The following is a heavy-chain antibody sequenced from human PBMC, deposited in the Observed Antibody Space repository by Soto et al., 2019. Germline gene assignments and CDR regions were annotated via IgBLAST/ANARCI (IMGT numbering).Heavy chain of an antibody. D-gene: IGHD6-19*01. Sequence: EVPLVESGGALVQRGGSLTLSCAASGFRFSIYSMNWVRQAPGKGLEWSAYITSDTKTIKYAESVKGRFTISRDNDKNSVYLQMDNLSDEDTAVYYCARSVEGHFDYWGQGTVVTVSS. CDR3: ARSVEGHFDY. V-gene: IGHV3-48*02. CDR2: ITSDTKTI. CDR1: GFRFSIYS. J-gene: IGHJ4*02.